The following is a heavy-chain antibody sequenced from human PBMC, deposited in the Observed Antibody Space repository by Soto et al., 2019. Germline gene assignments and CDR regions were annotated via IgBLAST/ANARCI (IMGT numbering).Heavy chain of an antibody. D-gene: IGHD4-17*01. CDR3: AKYKGDYIVLDY. J-gene: IGHJ4*02. Sequence: SLRLSCAASGFTFSSDAMSWVRQAPGKGLEWVSAISGSGGSTYYADSVKGRFTISRDNSKNTLYLQMNSLRAEDTAVYYCAKYKGDYIVLDYWGQGTLVTSPQ. CDR2: ISGSGGST. CDR1: GFTFSSDA. V-gene: IGHV3-23*01.